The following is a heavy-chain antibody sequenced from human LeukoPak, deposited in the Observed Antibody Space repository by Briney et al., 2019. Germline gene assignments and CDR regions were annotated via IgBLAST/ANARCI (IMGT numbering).Heavy chain of an antibody. V-gene: IGHV3-30-3*01. J-gene: IGHJ4*02. Sequence: HTGRSLRLSCAASGFTFSSYAMHWVRQAPGKGLEWVAVISYDGSNKYYADSVKGRFTISRDNSKNTLYLQMNSLRAEDTAVYYCAREGQGGYFDVLFDYWGQGTLVTVSS. CDR2: ISYDGSNK. CDR1: GFTFSSYA. D-gene: IGHD3-9*01. CDR3: AREGQGGYFDVLFDY.